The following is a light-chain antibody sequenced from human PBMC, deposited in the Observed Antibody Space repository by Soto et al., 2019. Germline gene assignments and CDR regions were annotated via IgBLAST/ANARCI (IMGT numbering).Light chain of an antibody. J-gene: IGKJ1*01. V-gene: IGKV3-20*01. Sequence: EIVFTQSPATLSLSPVERATLSCRASQSVSNNYLAWYQQKPGQAPRLLIYGASNRATGIPDRFSGSGSGTDFTLTISRLETEDFAVYYCQQYGSSGTFGQGTKVDIK. CDR3: QQYGSSGT. CDR1: QSVSNNY. CDR2: GAS.